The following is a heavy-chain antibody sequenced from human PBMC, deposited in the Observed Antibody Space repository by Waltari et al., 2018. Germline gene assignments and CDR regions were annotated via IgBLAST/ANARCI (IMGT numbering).Heavy chain of an antibody. CDR2: ISDSSTYI. V-gene: IGHV3-21*02. CDR1: NFTFGSYS. D-gene: IGHD5-18*01. CDR3: ARDQHLQYTYYYGMDV. Sequence: VQLVESGGGLVKPGGSLRLSCAASNFTFGSYSMNWVRQAPGKGLKWGASISDSSTYIYYADSVKGRFTISRNNAQNSLYLQMSGLRAEDTAVYYCARDQHLQYTYYYGMDVWGQGTTVTVSS. J-gene: IGHJ6*02.